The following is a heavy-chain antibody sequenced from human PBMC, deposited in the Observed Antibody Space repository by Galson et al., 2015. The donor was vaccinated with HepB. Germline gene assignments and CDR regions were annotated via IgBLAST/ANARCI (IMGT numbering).Heavy chain of an antibody. Sequence: SLRLSCAASGFTFSSYSMNWVRQAPGKGLEWVSYISSSSSTIYYADSVKGRFTISRDNAKNSLYLQMNSLRDEDTAVYYCAGQYYDSSGYYSFDYWGQGTLVTVSS. CDR2: ISSSSSTI. CDR3: AGQYYDSSGYYSFDY. V-gene: IGHV3-48*02. J-gene: IGHJ4*02. CDR1: GFTFSSYS. D-gene: IGHD3-22*01.